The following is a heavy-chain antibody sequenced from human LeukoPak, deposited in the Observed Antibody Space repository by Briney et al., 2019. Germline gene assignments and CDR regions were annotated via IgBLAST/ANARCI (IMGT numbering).Heavy chain of an antibody. J-gene: IGHJ4*02. D-gene: IGHD5-18*01. CDR1: GFSFSSYW. V-gene: IGHV3-74*01. CDR2: INSDESST. CDR3: ATGPRAYSNGRIEF. Sequence: GGSLRLSCAASGFSFSSYWMHWVRQAPGKGLVWVSRINSDESSTSYADSVKGRFTISRDNAKNTLYLQMNSLRAEDTAVYYCATGPRAYSNGRIEFWGQGTLVIVST.